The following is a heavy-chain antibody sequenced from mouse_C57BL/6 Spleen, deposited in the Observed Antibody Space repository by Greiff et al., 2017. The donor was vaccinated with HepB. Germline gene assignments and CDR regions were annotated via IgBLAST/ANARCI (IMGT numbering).Heavy chain of an antibody. J-gene: IGHJ4*01. Sequence: VQLQQSGAELVKPGASVKISCKASGYAFSSYWMNWVKQRPGKGLEWIGQIYPGDGDTNYNGKFKGKATLTADKSSSTAYMQLSSLTSEDSAVYFCARGGLGRDAMDYWGQGTSVTVSS. V-gene: IGHV1-80*01. CDR1: GYAFSSYW. D-gene: IGHD4-1*01. CDR2: IYPGDGDT. CDR3: ARGGLGRDAMDY.